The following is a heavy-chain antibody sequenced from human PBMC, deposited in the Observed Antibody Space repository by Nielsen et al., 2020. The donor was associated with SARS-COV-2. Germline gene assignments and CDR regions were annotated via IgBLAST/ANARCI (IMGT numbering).Heavy chain of an antibody. V-gene: IGHV3-23*03. D-gene: IGHD3-16*01. CDR3: AREVRGRSY. CDR1: GFTFSPYA. Sequence: GESLKISCVGSGFTFSPYAMSWVRQAPGKGLECVSLIYSGGPSTYYADSVKGRFTISRDNSKNTLYLQMNSLRAEDTAVYYCAREVRGRSYWGQGTLVTVSS. CDR2: IYSGGPST. J-gene: IGHJ4*02.